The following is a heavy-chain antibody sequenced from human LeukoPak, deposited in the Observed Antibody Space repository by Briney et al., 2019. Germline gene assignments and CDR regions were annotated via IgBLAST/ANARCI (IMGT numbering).Heavy chain of an antibody. CDR2: IIPILGIA. Sequence: ASVKVSCKASGGTFSSYAISWVRQAPGQGLEWMGRIIPILGIANYAQKFQGRVTITADKSTSTAYMELSSLRSEDTAVYYCARVHDGSGSYYKDYWGQGTLVTVSS. CDR3: ARVHDGSGSYYKDY. J-gene: IGHJ4*02. D-gene: IGHD3-10*01. CDR1: GGTFSSYA. V-gene: IGHV1-69*04.